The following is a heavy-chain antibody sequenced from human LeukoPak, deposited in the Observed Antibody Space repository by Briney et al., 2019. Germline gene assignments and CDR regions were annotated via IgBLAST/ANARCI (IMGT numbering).Heavy chain of an antibody. V-gene: IGHV4-34*01. CDR1: GGSLSGYY. CDR2: INHSGST. CDR3: AKLASDTYGSGSYLFDY. Sequence: SETLSLTCAVSGGSLSGYYWTWIRQPPGKGLEWIGEINHSGSTNYNPSLKSRVTISVDTSKKQFFLKLNSVTAADTAVYYCAKLASDTYGSGSYLFDYWGQGTLVTVSS. J-gene: IGHJ4*02. D-gene: IGHD3-10*01.